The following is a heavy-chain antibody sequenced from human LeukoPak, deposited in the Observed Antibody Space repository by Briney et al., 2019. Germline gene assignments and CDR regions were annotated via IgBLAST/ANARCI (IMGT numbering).Heavy chain of an antibody. V-gene: IGHV3-48*03. Sequence: PGGSLRLSCAASGFTFSSYEMNWVRQAPGKGLEWVSYISSSGSTIYYADSVKGRFTISRDNAKNSLYLQMNSLRAEDTAVYYCARDIRGSGSYYRRYYYYMDVWGKGTTVTISS. CDR1: GFTFSSYE. D-gene: IGHD3-10*01. J-gene: IGHJ6*03. CDR2: ISSSGSTI. CDR3: ARDIRGSGSYYRRYYYYMDV.